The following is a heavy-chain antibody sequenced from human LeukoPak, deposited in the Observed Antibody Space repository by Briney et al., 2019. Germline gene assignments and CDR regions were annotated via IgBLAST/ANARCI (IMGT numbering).Heavy chain of an antibody. Sequence: AETLSLTCAVYGGSFSGYYWSWIHQPPGKGLEWIGEINHSGSTNYNPSLKSRVTISVDTSKNQFSLKLSSVTAADTAVYYCARAYSGIVVVPAARTRWDYWGQGTLVTVSS. V-gene: IGHV4-34*01. CDR3: ARAYSGIVVVPAARTRWDY. CDR1: GGSFSGYY. CDR2: INHSGST. J-gene: IGHJ4*02. D-gene: IGHD2-2*01.